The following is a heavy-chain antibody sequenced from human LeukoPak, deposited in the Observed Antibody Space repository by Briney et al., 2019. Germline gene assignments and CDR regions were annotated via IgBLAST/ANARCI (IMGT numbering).Heavy chain of an antibody. CDR3: TRDRAYDSSGYYYVY. CDR2: IRSKAYGGTT. J-gene: IGHJ4*02. Sequence: PGGSLRLSCTASGFTFGDYAMSWVRQAPGKGLEWVGFIRSKAYGGTTEYAASVKGRFTISRDDSKSIAYLQINSLKTEDTAVYYCTRDRAYDSSGYYYVYWGQGTLVTVSS. CDR1: GFTFGDYA. V-gene: IGHV3-49*04. D-gene: IGHD3-22*01.